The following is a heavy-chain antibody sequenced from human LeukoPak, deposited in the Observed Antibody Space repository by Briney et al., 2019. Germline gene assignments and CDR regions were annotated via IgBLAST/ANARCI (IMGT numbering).Heavy chain of an antibody. J-gene: IGHJ5*02. CDR3: ARDRSSSYTRDWFDP. D-gene: IGHD6-13*01. CDR2: IYNSESI. CDR1: GGSINGYY. V-gene: IGHV4-4*07. Sequence: PSETLSLTCTVSGGSINGYYWSWIRQPAGKGLECIGRIYNSESINYNPSLKSRVTMSIDTSKSQFSLKLNSVTAADTAVYYCARDRSSSYTRDWFDPWGQGALVTVSS.